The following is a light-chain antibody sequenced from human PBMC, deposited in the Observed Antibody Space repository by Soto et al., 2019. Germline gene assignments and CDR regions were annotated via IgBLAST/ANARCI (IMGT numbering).Light chain of an antibody. CDR3: QQRSDWPLT. CDR1: QSVTSY. CDR2: DAS. Sequence: EIVLTQSPATLSLSPGERATLSCRASQSVTSYLAWYQQKPGQAPRLLIYDASNRATGIPARFSGSGSGTDFPLTISSLKPEDFAVYNCQQRSDWPLTFGGGTKVEIK. J-gene: IGKJ4*01. V-gene: IGKV3-11*01.